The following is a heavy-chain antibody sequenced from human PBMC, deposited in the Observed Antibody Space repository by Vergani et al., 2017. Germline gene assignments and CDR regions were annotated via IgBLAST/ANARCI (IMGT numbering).Heavy chain of an antibody. D-gene: IGHD2-2*02. V-gene: IGHV4-31*03. CDR2: IYYSGST. Sequence: QVQLQESGPGLVKPSQTLSLTCTVSGGSISSGGYYWSWIRQHPGKGLEWIGYIYYSGSTYYNPSLKSRVTISVDTSKNQFSLKLSSVTAADTAVYYCATVGRCSSTSCYRDAFDIWGQGTMVTVSS. J-gene: IGHJ3*02. CDR1: GGSISSGGYY. CDR3: ATVGRCSSTSCYRDAFDI.